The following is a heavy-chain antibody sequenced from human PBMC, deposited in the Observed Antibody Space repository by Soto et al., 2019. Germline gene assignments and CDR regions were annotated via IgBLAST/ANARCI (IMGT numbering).Heavy chain of an antibody. Sequence: SETLSLTCTVSGGSISSGGYYWSWIRQHPGKGLEWIGYIYYSGSTYYNPSLKSRVTISVDTSKNQFSLKLSSVTAADTAVYYCARDAGTYYDYVWGIQNAFDIWGQGTMVTVSS. CDR3: ARDAGTYYDYVWGIQNAFDI. CDR1: GGSISSGGYY. CDR2: IYYSGST. D-gene: IGHD3-16*01. V-gene: IGHV4-31*03. J-gene: IGHJ3*02.